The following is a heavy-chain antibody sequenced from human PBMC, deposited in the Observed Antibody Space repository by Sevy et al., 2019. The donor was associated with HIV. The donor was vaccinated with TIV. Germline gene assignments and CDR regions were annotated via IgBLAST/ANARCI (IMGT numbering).Heavy chain of an antibody. CDR1: GFTFSSYS. CDR3: ASTSGYDSDWFDP. J-gene: IGHJ5*02. CDR2: ISSSSSYI. Sequence: GGSLRLSCAASGFTFSSYSMNWVRQAPGKGLEWVSSISSSSSYIYYAVSVKGRFTISSDNAKNSLYLQMNSLRAEDTAVYYCASTSGYDSDWFDPWGQGTLVTVSS. D-gene: IGHD5-12*01. V-gene: IGHV3-21*01.